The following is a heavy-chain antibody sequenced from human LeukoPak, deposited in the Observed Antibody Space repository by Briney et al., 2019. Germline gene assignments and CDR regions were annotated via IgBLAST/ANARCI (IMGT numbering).Heavy chain of an antibody. CDR2: IYYSGST. V-gene: IGHV4-59*01. Sequence: SETLSLTCTVSGGSISSYYWSWIRQPPGKGLEWIGYIYYSGSTNYNPSLKSRVTISVDTSKNQFSLKLSSVTAADTAVYYCARDLTVYYYGMDVWAKGPRSPSP. D-gene: IGHD1-20*01. CDR1: GGSISSYY. CDR3: ARDLTVYYYGMDV. J-gene: IGHJ6*02.